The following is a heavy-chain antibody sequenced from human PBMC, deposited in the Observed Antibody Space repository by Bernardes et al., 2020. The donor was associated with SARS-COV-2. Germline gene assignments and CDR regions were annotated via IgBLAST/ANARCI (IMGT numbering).Heavy chain of an antibody. CDR1: GGSISSYY. CDR3: ARLGVGGYDFWSGNYYYYGMDV. J-gene: IGHJ6*02. Sequence: SETLSLTCTVSGGSISSYYWSWIRQPAGKGLEWIGRIYTSGSTNYNPSLKSRVTMSVDTSKNQFSLKLSSVTAADTAVYYCARLGVGGYDFWSGNYYYYGMDVWGQGTTVTVSS. D-gene: IGHD3-3*01. V-gene: IGHV4-4*07. CDR2: IYTSGST.